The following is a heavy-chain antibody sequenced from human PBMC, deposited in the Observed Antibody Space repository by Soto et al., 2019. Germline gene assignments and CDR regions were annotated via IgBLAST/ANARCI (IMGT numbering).Heavy chain of an antibody. J-gene: IGHJ6*02. CDR1: GGTFSSYA. Sequence: SVTVSCKASGGTFSSYAIIWVRQAPGQGPEWMGGIIPIFGTANYAQKFQGRVTITADESTSTAYMELSSLRSEDTAVYYCAIDVAGIAAAENYYYYGMDAWGQGTTVTVS. CDR3: AIDVAGIAAAENYYYYGMDA. CDR2: IIPIFGTA. V-gene: IGHV1-69*13. D-gene: IGHD6-13*01.